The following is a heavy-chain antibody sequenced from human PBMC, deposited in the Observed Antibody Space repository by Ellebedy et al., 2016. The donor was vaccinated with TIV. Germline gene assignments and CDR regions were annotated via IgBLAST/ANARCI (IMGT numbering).Heavy chain of an antibody. Sequence: MPSETLSLTCSVSGGSISPYYWSWIRQPPGKGLEWIGYIYYSGSTNYNPSLKSRVTISVDTSKNQFSLKLSSVTAADTAVYYCARETHGGKSGGAKGFNYWGQGTLVTVSS. CDR1: GGSISPYY. V-gene: IGHV4-59*01. D-gene: IGHD4-23*01. CDR2: IYYSGST. J-gene: IGHJ4*02. CDR3: ARETHGGKSGGAKGFNY.